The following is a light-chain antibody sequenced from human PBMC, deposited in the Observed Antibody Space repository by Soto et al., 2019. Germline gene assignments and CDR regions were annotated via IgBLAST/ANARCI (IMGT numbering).Light chain of an antibody. CDR2: EVS. J-gene: IGLJ1*01. CDR1: SSDVGGYNY. V-gene: IGLV2-14*01. Sequence: QSALTQPASVSGSPGQSITISCTGTSSDVGGYNYVSWYQQHPGKAPKLMIYEVSNRPSGVSNRFSGSKSGNTASLTLSGLQAEDEADYYCGSYTSSSTVFGTGTKVTVL. CDR3: GSYTSSSTV.